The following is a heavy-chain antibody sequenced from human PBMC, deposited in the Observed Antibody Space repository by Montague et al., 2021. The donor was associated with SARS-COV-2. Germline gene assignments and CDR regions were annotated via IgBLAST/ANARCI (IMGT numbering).Heavy chain of an antibody. J-gene: IGHJ4*02. V-gene: IGHV3-7*01. D-gene: IGHD4-17*01. CDR3: ARDGLTTVTTYYFDH. Sequence: SLSLSFSASGFPFSAYWMSWVRQAPGKGLEWVASIKQDGSEKYYVDSVKGRFTISRDNAKNSLYLLVNSLRAEDTAVYYCARDGLTTVTTYYFDHWGQGTLVTVSS. CDR1: GFPFSAYW. CDR2: IKQDGSEK.